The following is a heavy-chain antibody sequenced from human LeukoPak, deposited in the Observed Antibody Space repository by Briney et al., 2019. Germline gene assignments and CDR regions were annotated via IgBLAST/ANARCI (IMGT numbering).Heavy chain of an antibody. CDR2: ICSGPTT. V-gene: IGHV4-39*01. Sequence: SETLPLTCSVSGGSLNIHSICWGWIRQPPGLGLEWIATICSGPTTYYNPSLRSRVTLSADTSKNQLSLMLTSMTALDTAVYYCARLRGGVQLWENWGQGTRVSVSS. CDR1: GGSLNIHSIC. J-gene: IGHJ4*02. D-gene: IGHD5-18*01. CDR3: ARLRGGVQLWEN.